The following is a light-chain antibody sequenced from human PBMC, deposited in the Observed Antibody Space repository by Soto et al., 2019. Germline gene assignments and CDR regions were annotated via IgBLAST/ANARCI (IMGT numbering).Light chain of an antibody. CDR1: SSDVGAYNF. V-gene: IGLV2-14*03. CDR3: SSYTSSSTHV. CDR2: DVS. J-gene: IGLJ1*01. Sequence: QSALTQPASVSGSPGQSITISCTGTSSDVGAYNFVYWYQQHPGKVPKLMIFDVSSRPSGGSDRFSSSKSGNTASLTISGLQAEDEGDYYCSSYTSSSTHVFGSGTKVTVL.